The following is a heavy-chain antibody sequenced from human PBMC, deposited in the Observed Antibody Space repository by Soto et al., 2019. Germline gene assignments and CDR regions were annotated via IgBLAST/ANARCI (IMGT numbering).Heavy chain of an antibody. CDR3: TTTLYSNSVPPEVL. Sequence: PGLSLRLSCAASGFSCSTCTMSLVRQAPGKGLEWVSDISGRGTSTYYADSVKGRFTISRDNSNNTLYLQMNSLRAEDTATYYCTTTLYSNSVPPEVLWCEGTLVTVSS. D-gene: IGHD4-4*01. CDR2: ISGRGTST. J-gene: IGHJ4*02. V-gene: IGHV3-23*01. CDR1: GFSCSTCT.